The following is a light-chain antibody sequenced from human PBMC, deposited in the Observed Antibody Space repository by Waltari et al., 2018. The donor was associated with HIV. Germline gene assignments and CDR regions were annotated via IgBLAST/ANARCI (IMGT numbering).Light chain of an antibody. Sequence: QLVLTQSPSASASLGASVKLTCTLSSGHTNYAIAWHQQQPEKGPRYLMNLKSDGSHSKGDGIPERFAGSSSGAERYLTMSSLQSEDEADYYCQTCGTGIQVFGGGNKLTVL. V-gene: IGLV4-69*02. J-gene: IGLJ3*02. CDR2: LKSDGSH. CDR1: SGHTNYA. CDR3: QTCGTGIQV.